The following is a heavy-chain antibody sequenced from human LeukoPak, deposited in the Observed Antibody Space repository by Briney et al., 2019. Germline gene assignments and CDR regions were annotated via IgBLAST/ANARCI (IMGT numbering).Heavy chain of an antibody. CDR2: INHSGST. Sequence: SETLSLTCAVYGGSFSGYYWSWIRQPPGKGLEWIGEINHSGSTNYNPSLKSRVTISVDTSKNQFSLKLSSVTAADTAVYYCARDPIMVRGGNYYYGMDVWGQGTTVTVSS. D-gene: IGHD3-10*01. J-gene: IGHJ6*02. CDR1: GGSFSGYY. V-gene: IGHV4-34*01. CDR3: ARDPIMVRGGNYYYGMDV.